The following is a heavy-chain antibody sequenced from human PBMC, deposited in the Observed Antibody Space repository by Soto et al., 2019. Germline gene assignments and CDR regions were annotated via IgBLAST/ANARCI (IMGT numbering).Heavy chain of an antibody. D-gene: IGHD2-21*02. CDR2: ISYDGSNK. CDR1: GFTFSSYG. V-gene: IGHV3-30*18. Sequence: SLRLSCAASGFTFSSYGMHWVRQAPGKGLEWVAVISYDGSNKYYADSVRGRFTISSDNSKNTLYLQMNSLRAEDTAVYYCAKDKHIVVVTAPFDYWGQGTLVTVSS. CDR3: AKDKHIVVVTAPFDY. J-gene: IGHJ4*02.